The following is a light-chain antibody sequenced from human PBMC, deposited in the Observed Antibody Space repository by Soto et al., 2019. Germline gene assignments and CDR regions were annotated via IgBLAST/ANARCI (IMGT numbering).Light chain of an antibody. CDR2: DAS. Sequence: EIVLTQSPATLSLSPGERATLSCRASQSVSGYLAWYQHNPGQAPRLLIYDASNRATGIPARFSGSGSVTDFTLTISSLEPEDFAVYYCQQRSNWPVTFGQGTKLEI. J-gene: IGKJ2*01. V-gene: IGKV3-11*01. CDR1: QSVSGY. CDR3: QQRSNWPVT.